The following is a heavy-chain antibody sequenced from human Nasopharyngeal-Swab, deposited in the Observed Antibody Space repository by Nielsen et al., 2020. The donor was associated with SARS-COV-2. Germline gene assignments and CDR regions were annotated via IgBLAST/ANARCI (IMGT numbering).Heavy chain of an antibody. Sequence: SETLSLTCAVYGGSFSGYYWSWIRQPPGKGLEWIGEINHSGSTNYNPSLKSRVTISVDTSKNQFSLKLSSVTAADTAVYYCARESYSSGWYFSGMDVWGQGTLVTVSS. J-gene: IGHJ4*02. CDR2: INHSGST. CDR3: ARESYSSGWYFSGMDV. CDR1: GGSFSGYY. D-gene: IGHD6-19*01. V-gene: IGHV4-34*01.